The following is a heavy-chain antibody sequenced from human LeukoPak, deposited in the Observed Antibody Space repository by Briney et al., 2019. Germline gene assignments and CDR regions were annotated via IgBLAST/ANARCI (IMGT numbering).Heavy chain of an antibody. V-gene: IGHV4-4*07. CDR1: GGSISNSF. Sequence: PSETLSLTCTVSGGSISNSFWSWIRQPAGKGLEWHGRIYTSGRTNYNPSLKSRVTMSLDTSKQQISLKLTSVTAADTAVYYCARAPAGCGGTCAFDYWGQGALVTVSS. J-gene: IGHJ4*02. CDR2: IYTSGRT. CDR3: ARAPAGCGGTCAFDY. D-gene: IGHD2-15*01.